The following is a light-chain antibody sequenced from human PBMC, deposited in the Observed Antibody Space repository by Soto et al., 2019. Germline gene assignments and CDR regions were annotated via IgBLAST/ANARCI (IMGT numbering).Light chain of an antibody. CDR3: ETWDTNVVV. Sequence: QLVLTQSSSASASLGSSVKLTCTLSSGHSTYIIAWHQQQPGKATRYLMKLEGSGSYNKGSGIPDRFSGSSSGADRYLTISNLQFEDEADYYCETWDTNVVVFGGGTKLTVL. CDR1: SGHSTYI. J-gene: IGLJ2*01. V-gene: IGLV4-60*02. CDR2: LEGSGSY.